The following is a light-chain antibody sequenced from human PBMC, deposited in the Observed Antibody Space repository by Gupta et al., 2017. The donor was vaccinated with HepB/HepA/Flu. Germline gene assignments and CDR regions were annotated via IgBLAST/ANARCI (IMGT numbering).Light chain of an antibody. V-gene: IGKV3-20*01. CDR2: GAS. CDR1: QSIVSSY. J-gene: IGKJ2*01. Sequence: EIVLTQSPATVSLSPGERATLSCRASQSIVSSYLAWYQQKPGQAPRLLIYGASSRATGIPDRFSGSGSGTDFTLTISRLEPEDFAVYYCHQYGSSPPHTFGQGTKLEIK. CDR3: HQYGSSPPHT.